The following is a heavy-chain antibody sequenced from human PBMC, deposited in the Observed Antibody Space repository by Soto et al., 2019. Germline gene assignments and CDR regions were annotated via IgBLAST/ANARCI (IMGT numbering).Heavy chain of an antibody. D-gene: IGHD5-12*01. J-gene: IGHJ4*02. CDR3: XXXRRGDGYTXGY. CDR2: INIDGSTT. CDR1: GFSLSNYW. Sequence: EVQLVXSGGVSVQPGGSLRLSCAASGFSLSNYWMHWVRQAPGKGLVWVSRINIDGSTTTYADSVKGRFXXSXXXAKXXXXXXXXXXXXXXXXVYXXXXXRRGDGYTXGYWGQGTLVTVSS. V-gene: IGHV3-74*01.